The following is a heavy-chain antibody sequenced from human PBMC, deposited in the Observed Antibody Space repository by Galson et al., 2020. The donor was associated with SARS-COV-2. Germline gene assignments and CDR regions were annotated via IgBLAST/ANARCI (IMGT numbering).Heavy chain of an antibody. J-gene: IGHJ3*02. CDR3: ARVKDLRSVFDI. CDR2: ISSSSSYT. V-gene: IGHV3-11*06. Sequence: GGSLRLSCAASGFTFSDYYMSWIRQAPGKGLEWVSYISSSSSYTNYADSVKGRFTISRDNAKNSLYLQMNSLRAEDTAVYYCARVKDLRSVFDIWGQGTMVTVSS. CDR1: GFTFSDYY. D-gene: IGHD4-17*01.